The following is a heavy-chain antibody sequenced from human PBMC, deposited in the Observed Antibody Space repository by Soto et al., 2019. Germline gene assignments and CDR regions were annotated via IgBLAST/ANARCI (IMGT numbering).Heavy chain of an antibody. CDR1: GGSISSYY. CDR3: ASDAYRGGDCYSVGWFDP. Sequence: SETLSLTCTVSGGSISSYYWSWIRQPPGKGLEWIGYIYYSGSTNYNPSLKSRVTISVDTSKNQFSLKLSSVTAADPAVYYCASDAYRGGDCYSVGWFDPWGEGTLVTVPS. J-gene: IGHJ5*02. CDR2: IYYSGST. V-gene: IGHV4-59*01. D-gene: IGHD2-21*01.